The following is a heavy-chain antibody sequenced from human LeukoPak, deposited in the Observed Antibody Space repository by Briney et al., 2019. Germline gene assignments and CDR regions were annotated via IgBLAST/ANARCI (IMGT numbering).Heavy chain of an antibody. CDR3: ARGSTVTTGGGPFDY. V-gene: IGHV1-46*01. CDR2: INPSGGST. J-gene: IGHJ4*02. CDR1: GYTFTSYY. Sequence: ASVKVSCKASGYTFTSYYMHWVRQAPGQGLEWMGIINPSGGSTSYAQKFQGRVTMTRDTSTSTVYMELSSLRSEDTAVYYCARGSTVTTGGGPFDYWGQGTLVTVSS. D-gene: IGHD4-17*01.